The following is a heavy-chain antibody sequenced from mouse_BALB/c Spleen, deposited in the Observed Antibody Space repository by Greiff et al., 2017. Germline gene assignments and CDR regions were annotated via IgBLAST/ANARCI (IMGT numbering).Heavy chain of an antibody. D-gene: IGHD2-3*01. V-gene: IGHV5-9-4*01. CDR3: ARHGLLLDY. CDR1: GFTFSSYA. Sequence: EVKVVESGGGLVKPGGSLKLSCAASGFTFSSYAMSWVRQSPEKRLEWVAEISSGGSYTYYPDTVTGRFTISRDNAKNTLYLEMSSLRSEDTAMYYCARHGLLLDYWGQGTTLTVSS. CDR2: ISSGGSYT. J-gene: IGHJ2*01.